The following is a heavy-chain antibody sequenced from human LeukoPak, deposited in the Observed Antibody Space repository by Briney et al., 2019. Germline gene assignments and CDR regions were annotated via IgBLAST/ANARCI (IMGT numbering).Heavy chain of an antibody. CDR3: ARRLSLRFDAFAV. J-gene: IGHJ3*01. CDR2: MSDIGPNT. V-gene: IGHV3-23*01. D-gene: IGHD3-3*01. Sequence: GGSLRLSCAASGFTVTEYAMTWIRQSPGKGLEWVSSMSDIGPNTYYADSVKGRFTISRDTSKNTLLLQMNSLRADDTALYFCARRLSLRFDAFAVWGPGTVVTVSS. CDR1: GFTVTEYA.